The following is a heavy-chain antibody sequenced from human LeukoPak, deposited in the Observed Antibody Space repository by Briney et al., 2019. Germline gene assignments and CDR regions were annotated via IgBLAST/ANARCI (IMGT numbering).Heavy chain of an antibody. CDR2: ISSGSSYI. D-gene: IGHD6-19*01. Sequence: PGGSLRLSCAASGFTFSDYPMNWVRQAPGKGLEWVSSISSGSSYIYYADSVKGRFTISRDNAKNSLYLQMNSLRAEDTAVYYCARAVAGTGDYWGQGTLVTVSS. CDR1: GFTFSDYP. J-gene: IGHJ4*02. CDR3: ARAVAGTGDY. V-gene: IGHV3-21*01.